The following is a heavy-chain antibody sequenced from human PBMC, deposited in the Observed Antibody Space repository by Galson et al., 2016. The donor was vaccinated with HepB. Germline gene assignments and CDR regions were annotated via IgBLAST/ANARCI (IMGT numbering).Heavy chain of an antibody. J-gene: IGHJ3*02. CDR1: GGSISSSNW. V-gene: IGHV4-4*02. D-gene: IGHD3-16*01. Sequence: SETLSLTCAVSGGSISSSNWWTWVRQPPGKGLEWIGEIFHSGSTNYSPSHKSRVTILVDTSKNQFSLKLTSVTAADTAVYYCARRPWGNAFDIWGQGTVVTVSS. CDR2: IFHSGST. CDR3: ARRPWGNAFDI.